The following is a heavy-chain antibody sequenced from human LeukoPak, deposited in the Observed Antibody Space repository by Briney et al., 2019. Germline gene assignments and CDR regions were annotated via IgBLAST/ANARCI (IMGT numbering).Heavy chain of an antibody. CDR1: GFTFSSYW. CDR2: IRYDGSNK. J-gene: IGHJ4*02. Sequence: GGSLRLSCAASGFTFSSYWMHWVRQAPGKGLEWVAFIRYDGSNKYYADSVKGRFTISRDNSKNTLYLQMNSLRAEDTAVYYCAKDCPLSRDRVLRRCLDYWGQGTLVTVSS. CDR3: AKDCPLSRDRVLRRCLDY. D-gene: IGHD2-8*02. V-gene: IGHV3-30*02.